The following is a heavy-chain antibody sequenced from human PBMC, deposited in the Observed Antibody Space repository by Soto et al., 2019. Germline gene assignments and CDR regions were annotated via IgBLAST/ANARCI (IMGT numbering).Heavy chain of an antibody. CDR1: GFSFSRFE. V-gene: IGHV3-48*03. J-gene: IGHJ4*02. CDR2: ISSSSDII. Sequence: GGSLRLSCAASGFSFSRFEMNWVRQAPGKGLEWVSYISSSSDIIYYADSVKGRFAISRDNAKNSLYLQMNSLRAEDTAIYYCAKDLGSYLSPAFDYWGLGTLVTVSS. CDR3: AKDLGSYLSPAFDY. D-gene: IGHD1-26*01.